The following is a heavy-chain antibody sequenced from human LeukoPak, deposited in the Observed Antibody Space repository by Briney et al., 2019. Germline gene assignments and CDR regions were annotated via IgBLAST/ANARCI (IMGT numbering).Heavy chain of an antibody. V-gene: IGHV1-8*01. CDR1: GYTFTSYD. Sequence: ASVKVSCKASGYTFTSYDINWVRQATGQGLGWVGWMSPNTGNTGYAQNFQDRVTMTSDTATATAYMELSSLRFEDTAIYYCAVSGSSRGGGFDYWGQGTLVTVSS. J-gene: IGHJ4*02. D-gene: IGHD1-26*01. CDR3: AVSGSSRGGGFDY. CDR2: MSPNTGNT.